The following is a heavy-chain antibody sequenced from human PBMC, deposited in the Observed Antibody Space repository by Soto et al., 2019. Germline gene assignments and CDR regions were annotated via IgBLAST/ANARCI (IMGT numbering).Heavy chain of an antibody. CDR1: GFTFSSYG. J-gene: IGHJ4*02. CDR2: ISDDGSNK. D-gene: IGHD5-18*01. V-gene: IGHV3-30*18. CDR3: AKDVDSAMVWWRALPDY. Sequence: QVQLVESGGGVVQPGRSLRLSCAASGFTFSSYGMHWVRQAPGKGLEWVAVISDDGSNKYYADSVKGRFTISRDNSKNTLYLQMSSLRAEDTAVYYCAKDVDSAMVWWRALPDYWGKGTLVTVSS.